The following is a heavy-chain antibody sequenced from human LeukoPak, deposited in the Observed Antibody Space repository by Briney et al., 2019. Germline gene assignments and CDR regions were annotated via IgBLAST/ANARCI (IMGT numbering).Heavy chain of an antibody. CDR1: GFTVSSNY. CDR3: AKDSQEIDWFGELYG. D-gene: IGHD3-10*01. Sequence: GGSLRLSCAASGFTVSSNYMSWVRQAPGKGLQWVSGISSSGVKTYYADSVKGRFTISRDNSKNTLYLQMNSLGAEDTAIYYCAKDSQEIDWFGELYGWGQGTLVTISS. CDR2: ISSSGVKT. J-gene: IGHJ4*02. V-gene: IGHV3-23*01.